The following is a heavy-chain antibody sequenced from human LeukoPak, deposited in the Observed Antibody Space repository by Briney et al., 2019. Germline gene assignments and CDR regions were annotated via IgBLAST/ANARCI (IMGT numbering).Heavy chain of an antibody. D-gene: IGHD6-13*01. Sequence: SVKVSCKASGGTFSSYAISCVRQAPGQGLEWMGRIIPILGIANYAQKFQGRVTITADKSTSTAYMELSSLRSEDTAVYYCAGPIAAAGTTYYYYGMDVWGQGTTVTVPS. J-gene: IGHJ6*02. CDR3: AGPIAAAGTTYYYYGMDV. CDR1: GGTFSSYA. CDR2: IIPILGIA. V-gene: IGHV1-69*04.